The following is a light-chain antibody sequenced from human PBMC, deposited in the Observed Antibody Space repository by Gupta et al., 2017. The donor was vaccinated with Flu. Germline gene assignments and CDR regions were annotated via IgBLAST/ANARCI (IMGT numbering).Light chain of an antibody. V-gene: IGKV3-20*01. J-gene: IGKJ1*01. Sequence: SLSPGERAALSCRASQFVSSTNLAWYQQKPGQPPRLLIYGASSRATGTPDRFGGSGSGTDFTLSISRLEPEDFAVYYCQQYGRSPWTFGQGTKVDI. CDR1: QFVSSTN. CDR2: GAS. CDR3: QQYGRSPWT.